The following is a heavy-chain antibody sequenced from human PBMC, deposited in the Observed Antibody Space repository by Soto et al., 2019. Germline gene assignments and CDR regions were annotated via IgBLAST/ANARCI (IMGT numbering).Heavy chain of an antibody. V-gene: IGHV4-34*01. Sequence: SDTLSLTCAVYGGSFSGYYWSWIRQPPGKGLEWIGEINHSGSTNYNPSLKSRVTISVDTSKNQFSLKLSSVTAADTAVYYCARERRNYDFWSGINGWFDPWGQGTLVTVSS. CDR2: INHSGST. CDR3: ARERRNYDFWSGINGWFDP. CDR1: GGSFSGYY. D-gene: IGHD3-3*01. J-gene: IGHJ5*02.